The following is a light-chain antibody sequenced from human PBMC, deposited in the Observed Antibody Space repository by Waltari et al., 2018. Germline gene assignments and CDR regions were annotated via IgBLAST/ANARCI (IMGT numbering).Light chain of an antibody. Sequence: QSALTQPASVSGYPGQSITISCTGTSSDVGRYNYVSWYQQHPGKAPKLLIYDVSNRPSGVPSRFSGSKSGNTASLTISGLQAADEAHYYCNSYASNSNGLFGGGTKLTIL. J-gene: IGLJ2*01. V-gene: IGLV2-14*03. CDR1: SSDVGRYNY. CDR2: DVS. CDR3: NSYASNSNGL.